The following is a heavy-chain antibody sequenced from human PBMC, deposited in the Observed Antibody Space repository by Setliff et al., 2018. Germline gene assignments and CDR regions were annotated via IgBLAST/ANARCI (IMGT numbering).Heavy chain of an antibody. Sequence: ASVKVSCKASGYTFTTYGINWVRLAPGQGLEWMGWISVHNGRTIYAERLQARVTMTTDTSTSTAYMELRGLTSDDTAVYYCARGSDYAGTYSGGFWGQGTLVTVSS. CDR3: ARGSDYAGTYSGGF. CDR2: ISVHNGRT. D-gene: IGHD1-26*01. J-gene: IGHJ4*02. V-gene: IGHV1-18*01. CDR1: GYTFTTYG.